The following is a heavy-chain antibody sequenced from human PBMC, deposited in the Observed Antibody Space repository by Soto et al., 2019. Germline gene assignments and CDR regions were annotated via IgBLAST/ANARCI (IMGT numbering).Heavy chain of an antibody. CDR2: ISDYNGNT. D-gene: IGHD3-10*01. V-gene: IGHV1-18*01. Sequence: QAQLVQSGVEVKKAGASVKVSCKASGYTFSSYGISWARQAPGQGLEWMGWISDYNGNTQYAQKFQGRVFMTTDTATMTAYMELRGLRSDDTAVYFCAREGYYSGSGTYSPPRFYGMDVWGQGTTVTVSS. J-gene: IGHJ6*02. CDR1: GYTFSSYG. CDR3: AREGYYSGSGTYSPPRFYGMDV.